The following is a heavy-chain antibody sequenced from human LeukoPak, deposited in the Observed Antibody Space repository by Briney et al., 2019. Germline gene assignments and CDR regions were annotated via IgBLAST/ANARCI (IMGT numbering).Heavy chain of an antibody. Sequence: PSGTLSLTCAVSGGSISGSNWWSWVRQSPGKGLEWIGEIYHSGSTNYNPSLKSRITISVDKSKNLFSLKLSSVTAADAGVYHCARDLRPPRYCGGDCYIDYWGQGTLVTVSS. CDR2: IYHSGST. CDR3: ARDLRPPRYCGGDCYIDY. V-gene: IGHV4-4*02. J-gene: IGHJ4*02. D-gene: IGHD2-21*02. CDR1: GGSISGSNW.